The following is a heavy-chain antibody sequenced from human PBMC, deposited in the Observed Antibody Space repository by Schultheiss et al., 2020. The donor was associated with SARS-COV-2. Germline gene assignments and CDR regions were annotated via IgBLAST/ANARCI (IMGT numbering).Heavy chain of an antibody. CDR1: GFTVSSNE. Sequence: GGSLRLSCAASGFTVSSNEMSWVRQAPGKGLEWVSSISGGSTYYADSVKGRFTISRDNSKNTLYLQMNSLRAEDTAVYYCAKDRGYYDTHYGMDVWGQGTTVTVSS. CDR3: AKDRGYYDTHYGMDV. D-gene: IGHD3-22*01. J-gene: IGHJ6*02. V-gene: IGHV3-38-3*01. CDR2: ISGGST.